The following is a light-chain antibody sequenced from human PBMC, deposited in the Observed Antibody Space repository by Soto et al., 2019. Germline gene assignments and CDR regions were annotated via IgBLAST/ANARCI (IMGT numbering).Light chain of an antibody. CDR2: DAS. V-gene: IGKV3-11*01. Sequence: EIVLTQSPATLSLSPGARATLSCRASPSVSSYLAWYQQKPGKAPRLLIYDASNWATGIPARFSGSGSGTDFTLTISSLEPEDFAVYYCQQLSNWPPVYTFGQGTKLEIK. CDR3: QQLSNWPPVYT. CDR1: PSVSSY. J-gene: IGKJ2*01.